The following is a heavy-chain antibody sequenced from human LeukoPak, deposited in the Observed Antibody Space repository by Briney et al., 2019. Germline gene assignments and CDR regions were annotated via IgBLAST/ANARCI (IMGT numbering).Heavy chain of an antibody. CDR1: GGSMNGYY. CDR3: AREAIRPADTAMVTGVDY. V-gene: IGHV4-59*12. CDR2: IYYSGGT. Sequence: SETLSLTCTVSGGSMNGYYWSWIRQPPGKGLEWIGYIYYSGGTNYNPSLKSRVTISVDTSKNQFSLKLSSVTAADTAVYYCAREAIRPADTAMVTGVDYWGQGTLVTVSS. J-gene: IGHJ4*02. D-gene: IGHD5-18*01.